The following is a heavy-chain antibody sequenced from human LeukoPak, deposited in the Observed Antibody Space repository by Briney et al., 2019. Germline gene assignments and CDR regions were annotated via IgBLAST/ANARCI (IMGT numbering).Heavy chain of an antibody. CDR3: AKDRTSGYYYVMYFDY. J-gene: IGHJ4*02. V-gene: IGHV3-23*01. CDR1: GFTFSSHW. D-gene: IGHD3-22*01. CDR2: ISNNGDST. Sequence: LSGGSLRLSCAASGFTFSSHWMHWVRQAPGKGLEWVSAISNNGDSTYYADSVKGRFTISRDNSKNTLYLQMNSLRAEDTAVYYCAKDRTSGYYYVMYFDYWGQGTLVTVSS.